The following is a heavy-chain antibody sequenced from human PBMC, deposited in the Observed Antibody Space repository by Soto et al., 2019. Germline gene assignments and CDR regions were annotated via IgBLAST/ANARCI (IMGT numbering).Heavy chain of an antibody. CDR3: ARVESGYDSYYYYYMDV. J-gene: IGHJ6*03. Sequence: QVQLVQSGAEVKKPGASVKVSCKASGYTFTDYDINWVRQATGQGLEWMGWMNPNSRNTGYPQKFQGRITMTRKNSISTAYMELSSLRSEDTAVYYCARVESGYDSYYYYYMDVWGKGTTVTVSS. V-gene: IGHV1-8*01. CDR2: MNPNSRNT. D-gene: IGHD5-12*01. CDR1: GYTFTDYD.